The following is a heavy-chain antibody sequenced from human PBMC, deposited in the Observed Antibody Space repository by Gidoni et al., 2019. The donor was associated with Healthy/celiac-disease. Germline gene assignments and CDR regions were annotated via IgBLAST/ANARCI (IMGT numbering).Heavy chain of an antibody. J-gene: IGHJ4*02. D-gene: IGHD3-3*01. CDR1: GFTFSSDA. Sequence: QVQLVEPGGGVVQPGRSLRLSCAASGFTFSSDAMHWVRKAPGKGLEWVAVISYEGSNNYYADSVKGRFTISSDNSKNTLYLKMNSLRAEDTAVYYCSSWSGLVTLGDYWGQGTLVTVSS. CDR3: SSWSGLVTLGDY. CDR2: ISYEGSNN. V-gene: IGHV3-30*04.